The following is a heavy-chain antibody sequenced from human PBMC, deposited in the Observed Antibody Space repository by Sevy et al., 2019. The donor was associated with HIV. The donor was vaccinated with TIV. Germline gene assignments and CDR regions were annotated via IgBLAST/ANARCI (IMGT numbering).Heavy chain of an antibody. CDR3: ARDRAAVVTPDAFDI. Sequence: GGSLRLSCAASGFTFSSYSMNWVRQAPGKELEWVSSISSSSSYIYYADSVKGRFTISRDNAKNSLYLQMNSLRAEDTAVYYCARDRAAVVTPDAFDIWGQGTMVTVSS. J-gene: IGHJ3*02. D-gene: IGHD2-21*02. CDR1: GFTFSSYS. V-gene: IGHV3-21*01. CDR2: ISSSSSYI.